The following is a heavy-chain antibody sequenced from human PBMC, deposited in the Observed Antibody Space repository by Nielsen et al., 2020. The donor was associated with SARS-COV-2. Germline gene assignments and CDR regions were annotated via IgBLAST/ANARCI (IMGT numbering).Heavy chain of an antibody. J-gene: IGHJ6*02. Sequence: SETLSLTCTVSGGSISSYYWSWIRQPPGKELEWIGYIYYSGSTYYNPSLKSRVTISVDTSKNQFSLKLSSVTAADTALYYCARERVGGITIFGVVTRYGMDVWGQGTTVTVSS. D-gene: IGHD3-3*01. CDR2: IYYSGST. CDR3: ARERVGGITIFGVVTRYGMDV. CDR1: GGSISSYY. V-gene: IGHV4-59*12.